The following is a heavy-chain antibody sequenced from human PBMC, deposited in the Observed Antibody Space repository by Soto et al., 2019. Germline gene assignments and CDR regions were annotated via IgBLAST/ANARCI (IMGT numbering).Heavy chain of an antibody. J-gene: IGHJ4*02. D-gene: IGHD2-2*01. Sequence: PSETLSLTCTVSGGAISNDNYSFIWIRQSRGKGLEWIGYIYYTGSTYCNPSLKSRVTISIDRSKNQFSLKLTSVTAADTAVYYCARGGFQLLPDYWGQGSLVTVSS. CDR1: GGAISNDNYS. V-gene: IGHV4-30-2*06. CDR2: IYYTGST. CDR3: ARGGFQLLPDY.